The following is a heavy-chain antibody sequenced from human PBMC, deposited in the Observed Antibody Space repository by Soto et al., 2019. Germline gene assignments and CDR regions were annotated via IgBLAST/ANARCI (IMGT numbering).Heavy chain of an antibody. CDR1: GDSISTNYF. Sequence: QVLLQESGPGLVQPSGTLSLSCAVSGDSISTNYFWGWVRQPPGKGLEWVGDIYHSGSANYNPSLKSRVTISIDKSKNQFSLKLNSVTAADTAVYYCARSFGWYAIDYWGQGTLVIVSS. V-gene: IGHV4-4*02. CDR3: ARSFGWYAIDY. J-gene: IGHJ4*02. CDR2: IYHSGSA. D-gene: IGHD6-19*01.